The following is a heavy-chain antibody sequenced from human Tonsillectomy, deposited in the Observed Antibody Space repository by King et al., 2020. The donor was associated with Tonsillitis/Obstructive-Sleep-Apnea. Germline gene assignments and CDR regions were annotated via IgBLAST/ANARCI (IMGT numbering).Heavy chain of an antibody. J-gene: IGHJ6*03. Sequence: VQLVESGGGLVKTGGSLRLSCEASGFTFSSYNMNWVRKAPGKGLKWVSSISSSSNYIYYADSVKGRFTISRDNAKSSVYLQMNSLRAEDTVVYYCASVKGFLESFFYYYMAVWWNGTAVSVSS. CDR3: ASVKGFLESFFYYYMAV. V-gene: IGHV3-21*01. CDR1: GFTFSSYN. CDR2: ISSSSNYI. D-gene: IGHD3-3*01.